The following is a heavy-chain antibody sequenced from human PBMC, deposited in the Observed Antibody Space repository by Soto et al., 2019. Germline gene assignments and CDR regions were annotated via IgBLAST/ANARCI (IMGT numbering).Heavy chain of an antibody. CDR1: GGSISSGGYY. CDR3: AREPSI. J-gene: IGHJ4*02. V-gene: IGHV4-31*03. Sequence: QVQLQESGPGLVKPSQTLSLTCTVSGGSISSGGYYWTWIRQHPGKGLEWIGYIYYSEITYYTPSPTSRVTISVETSKNQFSLKLSSVTAADTAVYYCAREPSIWGQGTLVTVSS. CDR2: IYYSEIT.